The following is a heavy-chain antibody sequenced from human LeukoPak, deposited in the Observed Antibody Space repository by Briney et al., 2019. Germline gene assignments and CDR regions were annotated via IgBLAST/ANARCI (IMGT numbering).Heavy chain of an antibody. CDR1: GFTFSSYG. V-gene: IGHV3-30*02. CDR3: AKTRGYTIFGVVIKVNRYYMDV. D-gene: IGHD3-3*01. CDR2: IRYDGSNK. Sequence: PGGSLRLSRAASGFTFSSYGMHWVRQAPGKGLEWVAFIRYDGSNKYYADSVKGRFTISRDNSKNTLYLQMNSLRAEDTAVYYCAKTRGYTIFGVVIKVNRYYMDVWGKGTTVTVSS. J-gene: IGHJ6*03.